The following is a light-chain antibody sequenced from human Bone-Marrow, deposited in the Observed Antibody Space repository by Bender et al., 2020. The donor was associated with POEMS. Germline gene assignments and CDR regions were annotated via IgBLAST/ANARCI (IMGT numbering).Light chain of an antibody. CDR1: SSNIGAHA. CDR2: SSH. CDR3: AVWDDSLNGWV. J-gene: IGLJ3*02. Sequence: QSVLTQPPSASGTPGQRVTISCSGGSSNIGAHAVNWYQHLPGTTPKLLIYSSHRRPSEVPDRFSGSRSGTSDSLGISGLQSEDEADYYCAVWDDSLNGWVFGGGTKLTVL. V-gene: IGLV1-44*01.